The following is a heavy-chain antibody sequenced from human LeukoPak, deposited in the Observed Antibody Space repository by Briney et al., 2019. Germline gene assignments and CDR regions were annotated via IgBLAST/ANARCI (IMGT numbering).Heavy chain of an antibody. D-gene: IGHD3-22*01. J-gene: IGHJ1*01. CDR1: GFTFSDYY. Sequence: GGSLRLSCAASGFTFSDYYMSWTRQAPGKGLEWVSYITSSGSTTYYAASVKGRFTVSRDNAKNSLFLLMNSLRVEDTAVYYCARHSGSYPPESQLWGQGTLVTVSS. CDR2: ITSSGSTT. V-gene: IGHV3-11*01. CDR3: ARHSGSYPPESQL.